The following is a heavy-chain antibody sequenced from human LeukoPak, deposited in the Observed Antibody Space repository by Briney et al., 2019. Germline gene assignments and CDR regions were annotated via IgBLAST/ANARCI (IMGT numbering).Heavy chain of an antibody. D-gene: IGHD2-2*01. CDR3: ARAERYCSSTSCLNFDY. J-gene: IGHJ4*02. V-gene: IGHV3-21*01. Sequence: PGGSLRLSCAASGFTFSSYSMNWVRQAPGQGLEWVSSISSSSSYIYYADSVKGRFTISRDNAKNSLYLQMNSLRAEDTAVYYCARAERYCSSTSCLNFDYWGQGTLVTVSS. CDR2: ISSSSSYI. CDR1: GFTFSSYS.